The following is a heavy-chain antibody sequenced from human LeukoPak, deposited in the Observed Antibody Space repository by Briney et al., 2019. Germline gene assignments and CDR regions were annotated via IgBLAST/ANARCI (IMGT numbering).Heavy chain of an antibody. J-gene: IGHJ4*02. CDR2: ISSSGYTM. CDR3: ARDDTPILGYCSGGSCYFDY. V-gene: IGHV3-11*01. CDR1: GFTFSAYY. D-gene: IGHD2-15*01. Sequence: GGSLRLSCAASGFTFSAYYVSWIRQAPGKGLEWVSYISSSGYTMYYADSVRGRFTISRDNAKNSLYLQMNSLRAEDTAVYYCARDDTPILGYCSGGSCYFDYWGQGTLVTVSS.